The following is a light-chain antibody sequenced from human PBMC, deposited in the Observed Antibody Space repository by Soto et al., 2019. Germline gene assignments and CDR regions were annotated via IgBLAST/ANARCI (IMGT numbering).Light chain of an antibody. CDR1: QSISSTS. CDR3: QRYGTAPPLT. J-gene: IGKJ4*01. CDR2: GAS. V-gene: IGKV3-20*01. Sequence: VLTQSPGTLSLSPGERATLSGRASQSISSTSLAWYQHQPGQASRLLVYGASVRASGIQDRFSGGGSGTDFTLTIRRQETDEFEVSYCQRYGTAPPLTCDGGTKVEIK.